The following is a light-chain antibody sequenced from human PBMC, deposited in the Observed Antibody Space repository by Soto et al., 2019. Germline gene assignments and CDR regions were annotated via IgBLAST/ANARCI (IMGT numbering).Light chain of an antibody. CDR1: QSVGIF. V-gene: IGKV3-11*01. J-gene: IGKJ5*01. CDR3: QHRRSWPTT. Sequence: EIVLTQSPATLSLSPGERATLSCRASQSVGIFLAWYQHKPGQAPRLLIFDASNRATGIPARFSGGGSGTDFTLTISSLEPEDLAIYYYQHRRSWPTTCGQGTRLE. CDR2: DAS.